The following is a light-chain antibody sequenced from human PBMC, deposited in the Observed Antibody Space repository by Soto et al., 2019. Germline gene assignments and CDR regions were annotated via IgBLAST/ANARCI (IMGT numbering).Light chain of an antibody. Sequence: DIVMTQSPDSLAVSLGERATINCKSSQSVLYSSNNKNYLAWYQQKPGQPPRLLIYWASTRECGVPDRFSGSGSGTDFTLTISSLQAEDVAVYYCQQYYPGFTFGPGTKVDIK. V-gene: IGKV4-1*01. CDR3: QQYYPGFT. J-gene: IGKJ3*01. CDR2: WAS. CDR1: QSVLYSSNNKNY.